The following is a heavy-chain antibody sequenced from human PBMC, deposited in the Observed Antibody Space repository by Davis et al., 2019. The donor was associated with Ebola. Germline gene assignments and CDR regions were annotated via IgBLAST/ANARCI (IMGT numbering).Heavy chain of an antibody. D-gene: IGHD3-10*01. CDR1: GFTFSSYG. V-gene: IGHV3-33*01. J-gene: IGHJ4*02. CDR3: ARGPPRFGTFDY. Sequence: GESLKISCAASGFTFSSYGMHWVRQAPGKGLEWVAVIWYDGSNKYYADSVKGRFTISRDNAKNTLYLQMNSLRAEDTAVYYCARGPPRFGTFDYWGQGTLVTVSS. CDR2: IWYDGSNK.